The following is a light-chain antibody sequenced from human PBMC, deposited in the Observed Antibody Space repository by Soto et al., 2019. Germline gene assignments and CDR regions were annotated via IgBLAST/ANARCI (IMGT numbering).Light chain of an antibody. CDR2: ATS. Sequence: IQMTQSPSSLSASVGDRVTITCRASQSISDYLNWYQQKPGKAPKLLIYATSSLQRGVPSRFSGSGSGTDFTLTISSLQPEDFATYYCQQSYSTLSYTFGQGTKLELK. V-gene: IGKV1-39*01. CDR3: QQSYSTLSYT. CDR1: QSISDY. J-gene: IGKJ2*01.